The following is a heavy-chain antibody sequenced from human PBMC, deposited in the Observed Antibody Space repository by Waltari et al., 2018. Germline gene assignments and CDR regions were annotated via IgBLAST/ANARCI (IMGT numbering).Heavy chain of an antibody. Sequence: QVQLQESGPGLVKPSETLSLTCTVSGDFPSDDHWTWIRQAPGKGLEWIAYLRNTGATKCTPSLQSRVTISTVTSKKQFSLRLTSVTAADTAVYYCARLPSKYFDSIGWEFFDQWGQGILVTVSS. J-gene: IGHJ4*02. CDR3: ARLPSKYFDSIGWEFFDQ. V-gene: IGHV4-59*08. CDR1: GDFPSDDH. CDR2: LRNTGAT. D-gene: IGHD3-22*01.